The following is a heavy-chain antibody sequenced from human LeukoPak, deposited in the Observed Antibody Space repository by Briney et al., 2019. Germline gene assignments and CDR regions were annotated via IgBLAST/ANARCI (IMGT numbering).Heavy chain of an antibody. J-gene: IGHJ4*02. CDR1: GFTFSSYA. CDR3: ARDRRDYYDSSGPFDY. V-gene: IGHV3-30-3*01. Sequence: GGSLRLSCAASGFTFSSYAMHWVRQAPGKGLEWVAVISYDGSNKYYADSVKGRFTISRDNSKNTLYLQMNSLRAEDTAVYYCARDRRDYYDSSGPFDYWGQGTLVAVSS. D-gene: IGHD3-22*01. CDR2: ISYDGSNK.